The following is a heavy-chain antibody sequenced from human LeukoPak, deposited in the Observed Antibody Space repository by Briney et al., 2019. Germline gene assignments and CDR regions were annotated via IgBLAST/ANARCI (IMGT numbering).Heavy chain of an antibody. Sequence: SETLSLTCTVSGGSISSSSYYWGWVRQPPGKGLEWIGSIYYSGSTYYDPSLKSRVTISVDTSKNQFSLKLSSVTAADTAVYYCARTFWDYGSGSLYYYYYMDVWGKGTTVTVSS. D-gene: IGHD3-10*01. CDR1: GGSISSSSYY. CDR2: IYYSGST. CDR3: ARTFWDYGSGSLYYYYYMDV. V-gene: IGHV4-39*07. J-gene: IGHJ6*03.